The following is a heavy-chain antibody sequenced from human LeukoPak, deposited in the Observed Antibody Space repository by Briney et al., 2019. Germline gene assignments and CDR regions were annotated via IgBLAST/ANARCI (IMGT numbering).Heavy chain of an antibody. D-gene: IGHD3-10*01. J-gene: IGHJ4*02. CDR2: IYFSGST. Sequence: SETLSLTCTVSGDSISSYYWSWIRQPPGKGLEWIGYIYFSGSTNYNPSLKSRVTMSVDTSKNQFSLELSSVSAADTAVYYCARQSLIRGVIIGDFDYWGQGTLVTVSS. CDR3: ARQSLIRGVIIGDFDY. V-gene: IGHV4-59*08. CDR1: GDSISSYY.